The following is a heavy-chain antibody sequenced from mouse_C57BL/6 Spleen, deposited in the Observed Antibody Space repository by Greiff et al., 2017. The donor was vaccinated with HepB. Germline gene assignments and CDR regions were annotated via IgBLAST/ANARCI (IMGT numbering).Heavy chain of an antibody. CDR1: GFNIKDDY. V-gene: IGHV14-4*01. D-gene: IGHD1-1*01. Sequence: EVQLQQSGAELVRPGASVKLSCTASGFNIKDDYMHWVKQRPEQGLEWIGWIDPENGDTEYASKFQGKATITADTSSNTAYLQLSSLTSEDTAVYYWTTPYGSSPAWFAYWGQGTLVTVSA. CDR2: IDPENGDT. J-gene: IGHJ3*01. CDR3: TTPYGSSPAWFAY.